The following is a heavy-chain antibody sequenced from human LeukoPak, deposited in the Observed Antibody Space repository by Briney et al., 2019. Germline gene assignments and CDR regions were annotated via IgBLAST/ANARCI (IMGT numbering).Heavy chain of an antibody. CDR1: GFTFSNYN. D-gene: IGHD1-1*01. J-gene: IGHJ3*02. CDR3: ARDYLPFSNVHFDAFDI. Sequence: PGGSLRLSCKASGFTFSNYNMNWVRQAPGKGLEWVSSIVGSSSYMYYADSMRGRFTISRDNAKNSLYLQMYGLRAEDTAVYYCARDYLPFSNVHFDAFDIWGQGTVVTVSS. CDR2: IVGSSSYM. V-gene: IGHV3-21*01.